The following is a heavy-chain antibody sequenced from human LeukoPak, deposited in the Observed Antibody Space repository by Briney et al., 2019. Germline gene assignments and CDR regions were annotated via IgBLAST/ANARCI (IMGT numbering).Heavy chain of an antibody. J-gene: IGHJ4*02. Sequence: GGSLRLSCAASGFTFSSYWMHWVRQAPGKGLVWVSRIDTDGSSTIYADSVKGRFTISRDNSKNTLYLQMNSLRAEDTAVYYCAKDDAWELLGGVDYWGQGTLVTVSS. D-gene: IGHD1-26*01. CDR2: IDTDGSST. V-gene: IGHV3-74*01. CDR1: GFTFSSYW. CDR3: AKDDAWELLGGVDY.